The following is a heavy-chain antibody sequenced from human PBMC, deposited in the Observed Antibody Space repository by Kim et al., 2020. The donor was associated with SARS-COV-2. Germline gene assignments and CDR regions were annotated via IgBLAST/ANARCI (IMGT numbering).Heavy chain of an antibody. V-gene: IGHV1-69*13. CDR1: GGTFSSYA. J-gene: IGHJ6*02. Sequence: SVKVSCKASGGTFSSYAISWVRQAPGQGLEWMGGIIPIFGTANYAQKFQGRVTITADESTSTAYMELSSLRSEDTAVYYCARGMQYYDILTGYSYYYYYGMDVWGQGTTVTVSS. CDR3: ARGMQYYDILTGYSYYYYYGMDV. D-gene: IGHD3-9*01. CDR2: IIPIFGTA.